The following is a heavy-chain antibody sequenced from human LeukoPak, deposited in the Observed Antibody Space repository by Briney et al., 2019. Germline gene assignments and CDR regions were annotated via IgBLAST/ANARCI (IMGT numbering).Heavy chain of an antibody. CDR2: FDPEDGET. J-gene: IGHJ4*02. CDR1: GYTLTELS. CDR3: ARASGIAAAAYYFDY. Sequence: ASVKVSCKVSGYTLTELSMHWVRQAPGKGLEWMGGFDPEDGETIYAQKFQGRVTMTEDTSTDTAYMELSSLRSEDAAVYYCARASGIAAAAYYFDYWGQGTLVTVSS. D-gene: IGHD6-13*01. V-gene: IGHV1-24*01.